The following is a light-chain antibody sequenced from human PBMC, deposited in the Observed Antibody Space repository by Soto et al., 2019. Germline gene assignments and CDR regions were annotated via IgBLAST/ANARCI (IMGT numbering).Light chain of an antibody. V-gene: IGKV3-15*01. CDR2: RAS. CDR1: QSINTN. CDR3: QQYHHWPPKVT. Sequence: DIVMTQSPATLSVSPGERATLSCRASQSINTNLAWYQQKPGQAPRLLIYRASTRATVIPARFSGSGSGTEFTLTIRGLQADDFAVYYCQQYHHWPPKVTFGPGTRVDI. J-gene: IGKJ3*01.